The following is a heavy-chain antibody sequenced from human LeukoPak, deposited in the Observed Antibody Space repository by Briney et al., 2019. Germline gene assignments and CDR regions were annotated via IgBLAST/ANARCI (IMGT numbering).Heavy chain of an antibody. CDR1: GASISSYY. CDR3: ARVPGYCSGGSCFYFFDY. CDR2: FHYSGGT. Sequence: SETLSLTCTVSGASISSYYWSWIRQPPGKGLELIGSFHYSGGTNYNPSLKSRVIMSGDTSKNQFSLMLSSVTAADTAVYYCARVPGYCSGGSCFYFFDYWGQETRDTVSS. D-gene: IGHD2-15*01. J-gene: IGHJ4*02. V-gene: IGHV4-59*01.